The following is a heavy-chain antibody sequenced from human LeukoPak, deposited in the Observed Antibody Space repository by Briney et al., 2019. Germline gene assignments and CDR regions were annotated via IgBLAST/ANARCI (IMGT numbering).Heavy chain of an antibody. D-gene: IGHD3-3*01. V-gene: IGHV3-23*01. CDR1: GFTFSSYV. Sequence: GGSLRLSCAASGFTFSSYVMSWVRQAPGKGLEWVSAISGGGGSTYYADSVKGRFTISRDNSKNTLYLQMNSLRAEDTAVYYCARRAGDRFLEWLLSYFDYWGQGTLVTVSS. CDR3: ARRAGDRFLEWLLSYFDY. CDR2: ISGGGGST. J-gene: IGHJ4*02.